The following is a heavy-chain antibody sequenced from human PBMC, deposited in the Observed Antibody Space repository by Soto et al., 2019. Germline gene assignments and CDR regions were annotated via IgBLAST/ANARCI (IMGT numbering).Heavy chain of an antibody. J-gene: IGHJ5*02. CDR1: GGSISSYY. CDR3: ARSVDP. CDR2: IYYSGST. V-gene: IGHV4-59*12. Sequence: PSETLSPTCTVSGGSISSYYWSWVRQPPGKGLEWIGEIYYSGSTNYNPSLKSRVTMSVDKSKNQFSLKLSSVTAADTAVYYCARSVDPWGRGTLVTVSS.